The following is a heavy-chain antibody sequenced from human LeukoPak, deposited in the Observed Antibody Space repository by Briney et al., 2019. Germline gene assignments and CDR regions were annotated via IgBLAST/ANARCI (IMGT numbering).Heavy chain of an antibody. CDR3: AKGSDSSGWFPSAEYFQH. CDR1: GFTFSSYA. D-gene: IGHD6-19*01. Sequence: GGSLRLSCAASGFTFSSYAMSWVRQAPGKGLEWVSAISGSGGSTYYADSVKGRFTISRDNSKNTLYLQMNSLRAEDTAVYYCAKGSDSSGWFPSAEYFQHWGQGTLVTVSS. V-gene: IGHV3-23*01. J-gene: IGHJ1*01. CDR2: ISGSGGST.